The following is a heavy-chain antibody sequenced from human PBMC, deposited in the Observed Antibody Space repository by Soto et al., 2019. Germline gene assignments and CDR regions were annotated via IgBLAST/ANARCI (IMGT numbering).Heavy chain of an antibody. CDR3: ERGLRWSDF. CDR2: THYSGST. V-gene: IGHV4-61*01. Sequence: PSETLSLTCTVSGVSVSSNSYYWTWIRQPPGKGLEWIGYTHYSGSTDYNPSLKSRVTISLDTSRNQFSLNLNSVTAADTAVYYCERGLRWSDFWGQGTLVTVSS. D-gene: IGHD4-17*01. J-gene: IGHJ4*02. CDR1: GVSVSSNSYY.